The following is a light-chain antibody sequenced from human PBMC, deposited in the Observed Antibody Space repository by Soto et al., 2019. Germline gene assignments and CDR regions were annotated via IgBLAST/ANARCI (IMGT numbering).Light chain of an antibody. J-gene: IGKJ1*01. CDR3: QQTSAFPRT. Sequence: IVLAQSPGTLSLSPGERATLSCRASQTVGSNSLAWYQQTQGKAPKLILRGASSLHRGVPSRFSGGGEGTEFNLTISSLQTEDFATYYCQQTSAFPRTFGQGTKVDIK. CDR2: GAS. V-gene: IGKV3D-7*01. CDR1: QTVGSNS.